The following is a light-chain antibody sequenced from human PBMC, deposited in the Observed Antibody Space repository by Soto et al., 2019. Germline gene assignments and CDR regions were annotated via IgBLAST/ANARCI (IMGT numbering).Light chain of an antibody. CDR1: QSVSSN. V-gene: IGKV3-15*01. CDR3: QQYDKWPRT. CDR2: GAS. Sequence: EIVLTQSPGTLSLSPGERATLSCRASQSVSSNLAWYQQKPGQAPRLLIYGASTRATGIPARFSGSGSGTEFTLTISSLQSEDFAVYYCQQYDKWPRTFGQGTKVDI. J-gene: IGKJ1*01.